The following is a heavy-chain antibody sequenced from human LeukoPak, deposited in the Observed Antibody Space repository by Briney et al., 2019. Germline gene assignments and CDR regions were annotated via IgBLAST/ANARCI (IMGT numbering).Heavy chain of an antibody. CDR2: ISSSGSTI. D-gene: IGHD6-13*01. CDR3: ARRIAAAGTPYDY. CDR1: GFTFSSYS. V-gene: IGHV3-48*04. Sequence: GGSLRLSCAASGFTFSSYSMNWVRQAPGKGLEWVSYISSSGSTIYYADSVKGRFTISRDNAKNSLYLQMNSLRAEDTAVYYCARRIAAAGTPYDYWGQGTLVTVSS. J-gene: IGHJ4*02.